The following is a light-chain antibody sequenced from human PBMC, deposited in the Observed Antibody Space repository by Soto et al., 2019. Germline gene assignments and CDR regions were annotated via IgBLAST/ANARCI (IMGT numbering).Light chain of an antibody. J-gene: IGKJ3*01. CDR3: QQYNNWPPVT. Sequence: EIVMTQSPATLSVSPGERATLSCRASQSVSSSSLAWYQQKRGQAPRLLIYGASTRATGIPARFSGSGSGTEFTLTISSLQSEDFAVYFCQQYNNWPPVTFGPGTKVDI. V-gene: IGKV3-15*01. CDR1: QSVSSS. CDR2: GAS.